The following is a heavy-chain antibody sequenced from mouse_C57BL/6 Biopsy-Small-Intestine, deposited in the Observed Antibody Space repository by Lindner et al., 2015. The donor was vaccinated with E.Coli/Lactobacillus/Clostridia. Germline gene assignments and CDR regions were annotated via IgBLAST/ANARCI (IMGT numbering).Heavy chain of an antibody. CDR1: GYTFTTYV. CDR3: AIGDYGFAY. Sequence: VQLQESGPEVVKPGASVKMSCKASGYTFTTYVMHWVKQKPGQGLEWIGYINPYNDDTNYNEKFKDKATLTADKSSNTAYMQLSSLTSEDSAVYFCAIGDYGFAYWGQGTLVTVSA. V-gene: IGHV1-14*01. CDR2: INPYNDDT. D-gene: IGHD2-13*01. J-gene: IGHJ3*01.